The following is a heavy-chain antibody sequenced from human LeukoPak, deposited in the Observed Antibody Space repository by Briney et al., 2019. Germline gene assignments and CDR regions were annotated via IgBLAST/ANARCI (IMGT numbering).Heavy chain of an antibody. CDR3: AREGDGHTQPTGFDY. Sequence: ASVTVSCKASGYTFTSYYMHWGRHAPGQGLEWMGLINPSGGSTSYAQKFQGRVPMTRDLPTRKVNLEPSSLRSEDTAVYYCAREGDGHTQPTGFDYWGQGTLVTVSS. J-gene: IGHJ4*02. CDR1: GYTFTSYY. D-gene: IGHD5-24*01. CDR2: INPSGGST. V-gene: IGHV1-46*01.